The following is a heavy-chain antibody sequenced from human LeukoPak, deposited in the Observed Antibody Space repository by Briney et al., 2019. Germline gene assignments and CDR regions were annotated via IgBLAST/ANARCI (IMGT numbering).Heavy chain of an antibody. CDR2: IYYSGST. D-gene: IGHD6-13*01. CDR3: ARQTSSWYAQGWFDP. Sequence: SETLSLTCTVSGGSISGYYWSWIRQPPGKGLEWIGFIYYSGSTSYNPSLKSRVTISVDTSKNQFSLKLSSVTAADTAVYYCARQTSSWYAQGWFDPWGQGTLVTVSS. V-gene: IGHV4-59*08. J-gene: IGHJ5*02. CDR1: GGSISGYY.